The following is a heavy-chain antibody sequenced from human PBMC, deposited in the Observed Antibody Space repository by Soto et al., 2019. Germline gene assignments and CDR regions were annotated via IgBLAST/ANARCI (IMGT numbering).Heavy chain of an antibody. J-gene: IGHJ5*02. Sequence: QVQLQESGPGLVKPSQTLSLTCTVSGGSISSGGYYWSWIRQHPGKGLEWIGYIYYSGSTYYNPSLQSRVTISVDTSKNQFSRKLSSVTAADTAVYYCARSSTRSGSYYTSWFDPWGQGTLVTVSS. CDR1: GGSISSGGYY. D-gene: IGHD3-10*01. CDR2: IYYSGST. CDR3: ARSSTRSGSYYTSWFDP. V-gene: IGHV4-31*03.